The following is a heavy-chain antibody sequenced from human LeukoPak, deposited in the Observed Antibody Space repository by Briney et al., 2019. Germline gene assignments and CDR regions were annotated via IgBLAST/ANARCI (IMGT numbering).Heavy chain of an antibody. D-gene: IGHD3-10*01. CDR3: AGPMLRGLTPFDY. V-gene: IGHV3-66*01. CDR2: TYSGGST. CDR1: GFNFSTYG. Sequence: GGSLRLSCVASGFNFSTYGMHRVRQAPGKGLEWVSVTYSGGSTYYADSVKGRFTISRDNSKNTLHLLMNSLRAEDTALYYCAGPMLRGLTPFDYWGQGTLVTVSS. J-gene: IGHJ4*02.